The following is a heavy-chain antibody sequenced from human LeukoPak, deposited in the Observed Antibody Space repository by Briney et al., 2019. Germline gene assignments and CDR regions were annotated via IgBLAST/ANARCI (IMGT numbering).Heavy chain of an antibody. J-gene: IGHJ4*02. CDR2: IYYSGST. CDR3: ARASSQRHYYGSGSYSGYYFDY. CDR1: GGSFSSYY. D-gene: IGHD3-10*01. Sequence: SETLSLTCAVYGGSFSSYYWSWLRQPPGKGLKWIGYIYYSGSTNYNPSLKSRVTISVDTSKNQFSLKLSSVTAADTAVYYCARASSQRHYYGSGSYSGYYFDYWGQGTLVTVSS. V-gene: IGHV4-59*12.